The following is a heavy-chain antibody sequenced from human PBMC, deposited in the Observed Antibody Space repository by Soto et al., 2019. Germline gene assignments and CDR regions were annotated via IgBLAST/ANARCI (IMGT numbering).Heavy chain of an antibody. CDR1: GYTFTSYD. CDR3: ARVKLRAGTGWFDP. CDR2: MNPNSGNT. Sequence: ASVKVSCKASGYTFTSYDINWVRQATGQGLEWMGWMNPNSGNTGYAQKFQGRVTMPRNTSISTAYMELSSLRSEDTAVYYCARVKLRAGTGWFDPWGQGTLVTVSS. V-gene: IGHV1-8*01. J-gene: IGHJ5*02. D-gene: IGHD6-19*01.